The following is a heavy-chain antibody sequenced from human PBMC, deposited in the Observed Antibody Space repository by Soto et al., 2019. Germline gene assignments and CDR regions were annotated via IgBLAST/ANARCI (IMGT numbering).Heavy chain of an antibody. V-gene: IGHV3-11*04. CDR1: GFTFSDYY. Sequence: GGSLRLSCTASGFTFSDYYMSWIRQAPGKGLEWLAYISGSGSTTYYTDSMKGRFTISRDNAKNSLYLEMNSLRAEDTAVYYCARESEDLTSNFDYWGQGTLVTVSS. CDR2: ISGSGSTT. J-gene: IGHJ4*02. CDR3: ARESEDLTSNFDY.